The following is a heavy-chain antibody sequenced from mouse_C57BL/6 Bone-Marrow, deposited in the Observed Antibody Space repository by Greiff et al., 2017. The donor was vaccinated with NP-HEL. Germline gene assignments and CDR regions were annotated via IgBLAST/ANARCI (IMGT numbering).Heavy chain of an antibody. D-gene: IGHD1-1*01. CDR3: VRLPTVVGGY. CDR2: IRSKSNNYAT. J-gene: IGHJ3*01. V-gene: IGHV10-1*01. CDR1: GFSFNTYA. Sequence: EVQLQESGGGLVQPQGSLKLSCAASGFSFNTYAMNWVRQAPGKGLEWVARIRSKSNNYATYYADSVKDRFTISRDDSESMLYLQMNNLKTEDTAMYYCVRLPTVVGGYWGQGTLVTVSA.